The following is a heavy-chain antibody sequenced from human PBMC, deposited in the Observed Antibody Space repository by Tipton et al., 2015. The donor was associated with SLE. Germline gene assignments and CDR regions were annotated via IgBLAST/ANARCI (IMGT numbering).Heavy chain of an antibody. D-gene: IGHD1-1*01. CDR3: ARSRTSRQYFGMDV. V-gene: IGHV3-11*01. Sequence: GSLRLSCAASEFTFSDYYMNWIRQAPGKGLEWVSYISSSDNTIYYADSVKGRFTISRDNAKNSLYLQMNSLRAEDTAVYYCARSRTSRQYFGMDVWGQGTTVSVSS. J-gene: IGHJ6*02. CDR2: ISSSDNTI. CDR1: EFTFSDYY.